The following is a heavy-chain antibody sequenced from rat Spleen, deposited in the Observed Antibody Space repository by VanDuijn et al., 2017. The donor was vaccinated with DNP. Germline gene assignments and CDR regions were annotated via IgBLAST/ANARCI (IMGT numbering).Heavy chain of an antibody. D-gene: IGHD1-11*01. Sequence: EVQLVESGGGLVQPGRSLKLSCAASGFTFDGYWMTWIRQVPGKGLEWVASITSSGGYTYYPDSVKGRFTISRDNAKNTLYLQMNSLRSEDTATYYCTTDFERGYWGQGVMVTVSS. J-gene: IGHJ2*01. CDR1: GFTFDGYW. V-gene: IGHV5-31*01. CDR2: ITSSGGYT. CDR3: TTDFERGY.